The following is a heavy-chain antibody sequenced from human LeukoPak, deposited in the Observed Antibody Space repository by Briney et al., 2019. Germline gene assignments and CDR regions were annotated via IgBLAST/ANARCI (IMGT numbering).Heavy chain of an antibody. CDR3: AREDTRDKGALDI. Sequence: GGSLRLSCGASGFIFSTYRMHWVRQAPGKGLDWVASIGRSSSDIFHADSVKGRFTISRDNTKNSLYLQMNSLRVEDTAVYYCAREDTRDKGALDIWGQGTLVTVSS. CDR2: IGRSSSDI. V-gene: IGHV3-21*01. D-gene: IGHD2-15*01. J-gene: IGHJ3*02. CDR1: GFIFSTYR.